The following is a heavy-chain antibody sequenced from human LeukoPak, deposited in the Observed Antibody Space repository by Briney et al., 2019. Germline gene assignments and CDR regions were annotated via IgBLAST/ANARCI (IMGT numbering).Heavy chain of an antibody. J-gene: IGHJ4*02. CDR2: IKEDGTET. D-gene: IGHD5-24*01. CDR3: AKEGRSLQTY. Sequence: GGSLRLSCAASEFIFSNYWMSWVRLAPGKGLEWVANIKEDGTETYYVDSVKGRFTISRDNAKNSLYLQMNSLRVEDTAVYYCAKEGRSLQTYWGQGTLVTVSS. V-gene: IGHV3-7*03. CDR1: EFIFSNYW.